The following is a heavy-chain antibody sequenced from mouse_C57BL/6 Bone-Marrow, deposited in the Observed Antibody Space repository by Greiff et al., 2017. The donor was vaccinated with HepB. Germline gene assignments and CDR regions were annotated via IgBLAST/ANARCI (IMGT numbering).Heavy chain of an antibody. V-gene: IGHV1-42*01. CDR1: GYSFTGYY. Sequence: VQLKESGPELVKPGASVKISCKASGYSFTGYYMNWVKQSPEKSLEWIGEINPSTGGTTYNQKFKAKATLTVDKSSSTAYMQLKSLTSEDSAVYYCEIYYDYDEGFAYWGQGTLVTVSA. CDR2: INPSTGGT. J-gene: IGHJ3*01. D-gene: IGHD2-4*01. CDR3: EIYYDYDEGFAY.